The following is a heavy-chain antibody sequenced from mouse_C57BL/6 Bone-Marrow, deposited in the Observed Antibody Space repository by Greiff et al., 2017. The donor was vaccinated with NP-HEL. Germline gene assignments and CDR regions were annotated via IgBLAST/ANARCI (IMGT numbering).Heavy chain of an antibody. D-gene: IGHD1-1*01. CDR1: GYTFTSYW. V-gene: IGHV1-64*01. J-gene: IGHJ2*01. CDR3: ASWDYSLFDY. Sequence: QVQLQQPGAELVKPGASVKLSCKASGYTFTSYWMHWVKQRPGQGLEWIGMIHPSSGSTNYNEKFKSKATLTVDRSSSTAYMQLSSLTSEDSAVYYCASWDYSLFDYWRQGTTLTVSS. CDR2: IHPSSGST.